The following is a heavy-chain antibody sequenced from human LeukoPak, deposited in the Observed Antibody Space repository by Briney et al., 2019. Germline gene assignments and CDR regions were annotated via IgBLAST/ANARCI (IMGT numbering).Heavy chain of an antibody. CDR2: MNPNSGNT. D-gene: IGHD3-9*01. J-gene: IGHJ5*02. Sequence: ASVKVSCKASGYTFTSYDINWVRQATGQGLEWMGWMNPNSGNTGYAQKFQGRVTMTRNTSISTAYMELSSLRSEDTAVYYCARFRATDDHSGVILTGYQSAYNWFDPWGQGTLVSVSS. CDR3: ARFRATDDHSGVILTGYQSAYNWFDP. V-gene: IGHV1-8*01. CDR1: GYTFTSYD.